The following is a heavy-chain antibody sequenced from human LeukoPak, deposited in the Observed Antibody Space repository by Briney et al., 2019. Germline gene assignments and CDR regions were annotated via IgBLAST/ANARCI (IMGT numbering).Heavy chain of an antibody. J-gene: IGHJ4*02. V-gene: IGHV3-7*01. D-gene: IGHD6-13*01. CDR2: IKEDGSQK. CDR1: GFTLSNYW. Sequence: GGSLRLSCVASGFTLSNYWMCLVRQAPGKGLEWVANIKEDGSQKDYVDSVKGRFTISRDNAKNSVYLQMNSLRVEDTAVYYCVSQQVEPHWGQGTRVTVSS. CDR3: VSQQVEPH.